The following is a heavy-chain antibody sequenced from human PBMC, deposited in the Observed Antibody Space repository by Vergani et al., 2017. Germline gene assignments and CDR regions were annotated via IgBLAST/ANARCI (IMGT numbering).Heavy chain of an antibody. V-gene: IGHV1-69*08. CDR1: GGTFSSYT. J-gene: IGHJ4*02. CDR3: ARDRYCGGDCPFDY. Sequence: QVQLVQSGAEVKKPGSSVKVSCKASGGTFSSYTISWVRQAPGQGLEWMGRIIPILGIANYAQKFQGRVTITADNSTSTAYMELSSLRSEDTAVYYCARDRYCGGDCPFDYWGQGTLVTVSS. CDR2: IIPILGIA. D-gene: IGHD2-21*02.